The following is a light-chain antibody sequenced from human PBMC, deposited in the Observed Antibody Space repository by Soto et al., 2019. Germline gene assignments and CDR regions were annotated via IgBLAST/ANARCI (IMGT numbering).Light chain of an antibody. CDR3: SSYRSGSTKI. V-gene: IGLV2-14*01. CDR2: EVN. J-gene: IGLJ1*01. Sequence: QSVLTQPASVSGSPGQSITISYTGTSSDIGGYKYVSWYQQYPGKAPKLMIYEVNYRPSGVSNRFSGSKSGNTASLTISGLQAEDEADYYCSSYRSGSTKIFGSGTKVTVL. CDR1: SSDIGGYKY.